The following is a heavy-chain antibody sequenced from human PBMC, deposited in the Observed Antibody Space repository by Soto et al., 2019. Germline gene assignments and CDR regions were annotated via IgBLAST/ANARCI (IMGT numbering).Heavy chain of an antibody. V-gene: IGHV3-30-3*01. D-gene: IGHD2-21*02. CDR2: ISFEEIHK. Sequence: QVQLVESGGGVIQPGGSLRLSCTASGLTFGLSAMHWVRQVPGKGLEWVAVISFEEIHKFYADSVKGRFTISRDNSKNTLFLQMNSLTSDDTAVYYCARGDGTVEEYCGADCYNDWGQGTLVTVSS. CDR1: GLTFGLSA. CDR3: ARGDGTVEEYCGADCYND. J-gene: IGHJ4*02.